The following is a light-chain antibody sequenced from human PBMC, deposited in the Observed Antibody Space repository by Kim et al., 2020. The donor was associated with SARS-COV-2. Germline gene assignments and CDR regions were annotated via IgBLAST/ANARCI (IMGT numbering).Light chain of an antibody. Sequence: QNATLTCTGNGNNVGNQGAAWLQQHQGHPPKLLSYRNNNRPSGISERLSASRSANTASLTITGLQPEDEADYYCSAWDSSLSAWVFGGGTQLTVL. CDR1: GNNVGNQG. J-gene: IGLJ3*02. CDR3: SAWDSSLSAWV. V-gene: IGLV10-54*01. CDR2: RNN.